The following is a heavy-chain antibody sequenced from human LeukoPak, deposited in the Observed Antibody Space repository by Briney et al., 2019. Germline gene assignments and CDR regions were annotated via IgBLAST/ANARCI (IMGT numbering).Heavy chain of an antibody. CDR1: GFTFSSYW. D-gene: IGHD3-22*01. J-gene: IGHJ3*02. CDR2: IKQDGSEK. Sequence: GGSLRLSCAASGFTFSSYWMSWVRQAPGKGLEWVANIKQDGSEKYYVDSVKGRFTISRDNAKNSLCLQMNSLRAEDTAVYYCAREYMIVVSQSAFDIWGQGTMVTVSS. V-gene: IGHV3-7*01. CDR3: AREYMIVVSQSAFDI.